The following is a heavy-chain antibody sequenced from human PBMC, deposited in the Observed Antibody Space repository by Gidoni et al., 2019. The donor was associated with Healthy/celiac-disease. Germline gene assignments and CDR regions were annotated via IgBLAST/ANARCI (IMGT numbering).Heavy chain of an antibody. CDR1: GYTFPGYY. J-gene: IGHJ3*02. Sequence: QVQLVQSGAAVTKPGASVKVSCKASGYTFPGYYMHWVRQAPGQGLAWMGWINPNSGGTNYAQNFQGRVTMTRDTSISTAYMELSRLRSDDTAVYYCARERGASGYSYGYNAFDIWGQGTMVTVSS. V-gene: IGHV1-2*02. D-gene: IGHD5-18*01. CDR3: ARERGASGYSYGYNAFDI. CDR2: INPNSGGT.